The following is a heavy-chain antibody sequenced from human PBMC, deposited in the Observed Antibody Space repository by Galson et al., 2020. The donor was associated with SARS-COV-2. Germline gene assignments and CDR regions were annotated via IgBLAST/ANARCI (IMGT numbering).Heavy chain of an antibody. CDR1: GYTFTGYY. D-gene: IGHD3-22*01. Sequence: GESLKISCKASGYTFTGYYIHWVRQAPGQGLEWMGWINPTSGIRKYAQKFQGRVTMTRGTSISTAYMELSRLGSDDTALYYCAREGYYAGNGYFSYFDYWGQGSLVIVSS. CDR3: AREGYYAGNGYFSYFDY. J-gene: IGHJ4*02. CDR2: INPTSGIR. V-gene: IGHV1-2*02.